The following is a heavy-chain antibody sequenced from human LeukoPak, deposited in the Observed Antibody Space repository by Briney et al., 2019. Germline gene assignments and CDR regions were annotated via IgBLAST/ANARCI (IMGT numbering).Heavy chain of an antibody. Sequence: GGSLRLSCTASGFTFGDYAMSWVRQAPGKGLEWVGFIRSKGYGGTTEYAASVKGRFTISRDDSKSIAYLQMNTLKTEDTAVYYCARFMGYDSSGYYPRTFDYWGQGTLVTVSS. D-gene: IGHD3-22*01. V-gene: IGHV3-49*04. CDR3: ARFMGYDSSGYYPRTFDY. J-gene: IGHJ4*02. CDR2: IRSKGYGGTT. CDR1: GFTFGDYA.